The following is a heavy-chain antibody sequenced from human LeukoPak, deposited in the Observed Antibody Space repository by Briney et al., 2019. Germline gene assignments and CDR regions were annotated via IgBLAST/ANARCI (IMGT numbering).Heavy chain of an antibody. CDR3: ARGPRRFLGLGAY. Sequence: SETLSLTCAVYGGSFSGYYWSWIRQPPGKGLEWIGEINHSGSTNYNPSLKSRVTVSVDTSKNQFSLKLSSVTAADTAVYYCARGPRRFLGLGAYWGQGTLVTVSS. J-gene: IGHJ4*02. D-gene: IGHD3-16*01. V-gene: IGHV4-34*01. CDR1: GGSFSGYY. CDR2: INHSGST.